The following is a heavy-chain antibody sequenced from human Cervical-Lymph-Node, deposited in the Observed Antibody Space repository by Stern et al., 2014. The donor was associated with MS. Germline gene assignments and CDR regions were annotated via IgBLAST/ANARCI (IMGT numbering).Heavy chain of an antibody. Sequence: VQLVESGPGLVKPSETLSLTCTVSGGSISSSSYYWGWIRQPPGKGLEWIGSIYYSGSTYYNPSLKSRVTISVNTPKNHFPLKLSSVTAADTAVYYCARWAYSSGWYNWFDPWGQGTLVTVSS. D-gene: IGHD3-22*01. J-gene: IGHJ5*02. V-gene: IGHV4-39*01. CDR1: GGSISSSSYY. CDR2: IYYSGST. CDR3: ARWAYSSGWYNWFDP.